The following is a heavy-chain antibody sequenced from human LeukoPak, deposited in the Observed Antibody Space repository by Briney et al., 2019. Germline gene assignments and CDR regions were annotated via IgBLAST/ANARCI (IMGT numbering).Heavy chain of an antibody. V-gene: IGHV3-23*01. CDR2: ISGSGGST. CDR1: GFTFSSFG. D-gene: IGHD5-18*01. J-gene: IGHJ5*02. CDR3: AKDFIARYSYGYINWFDP. Sequence: GGSLRLSCAASGFTFSSFGMNWVRQAPGKGLEWVSAISGSGGSTYYADSVKGRFTISRDNSKNTLYLQMNSLRAEDTAVYYCAKDFIARYSYGYINWFDPWGQGTLVTVSS.